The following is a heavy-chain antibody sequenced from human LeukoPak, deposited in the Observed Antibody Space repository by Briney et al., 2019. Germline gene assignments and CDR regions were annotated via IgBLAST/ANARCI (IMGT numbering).Heavy chain of an antibody. J-gene: IGHJ5*02. Sequence: GGSLRLSCAASGFTFSSYEMNWVRQAPGKGLEWVSYISGSGSTIYYADSVKGRFTISRDDAKNSLYLQMNSLRAEDTAVYYCARAIFAEQWLVPNWFDPWGQGTLVTVSS. V-gene: IGHV3-48*03. CDR3: ARAIFAEQWLVPNWFDP. D-gene: IGHD6-19*01. CDR2: ISGSGSTI. CDR1: GFTFSSYE.